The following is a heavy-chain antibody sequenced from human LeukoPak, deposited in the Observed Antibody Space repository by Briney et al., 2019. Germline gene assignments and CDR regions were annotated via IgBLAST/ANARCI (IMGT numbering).Heavy chain of an antibody. CDR2: INHSGST. Sequence: PETLSLTCAVYGGSFSGYYWSWIRQPPGKGLEWIGEINHSGSTNYNPSLKSRVTISVDTSKNQFSLKLSSVTAADTAVYYCARGGIVVVPAASRGYYYYYGMDVWGQGTTVTVSS. CDR3: ARGGIVVVPAASRGYYYYYGMDV. CDR1: GGSFSGYY. V-gene: IGHV4-34*01. J-gene: IGHJ6*02. D-gene: IGHD2-2*01.